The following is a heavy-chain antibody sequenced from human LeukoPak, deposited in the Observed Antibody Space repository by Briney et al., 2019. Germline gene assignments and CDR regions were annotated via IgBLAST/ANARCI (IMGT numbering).Heavy chain of an antibody. CDR1: GFTFSSYW. CDR2: INSDGSST. Sequence: PGGSLLLSCAASGFTFSSYWMHWVRPAPGKGLVWVSRINSDGSSTSYADSVKGRFTISRDNAKNTLYLQMNSLRAEDTAVYYCARVQGHPPNGLDIWGQGTMVTVSS. J-gene: IGHJ3*02. V-gene: IGHV3-74*01. CDR3: ARVQGHPPNGLDI. D-gene: IGHD2-8*01.